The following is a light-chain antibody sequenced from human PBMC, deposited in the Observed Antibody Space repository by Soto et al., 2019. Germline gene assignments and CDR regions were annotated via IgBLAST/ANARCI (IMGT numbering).Light chain of an antibody. V-gene: IGLV1-40*01. J-gene: IGLJ1*01. CDR1: SSNIGAGYD. CDR3: QSYDSSLSANV. CDR2: GNS. Sequence: QSVLTQPPSVSGAPGQRVTISCTGSSSNIGAGYDVHWYQQLPGTAPKLLIYGNSNRPSGVPDRFSGSKSGTSASLAISGLQSEDEADYYCQSYDSSLSANVFGTGTKVT.